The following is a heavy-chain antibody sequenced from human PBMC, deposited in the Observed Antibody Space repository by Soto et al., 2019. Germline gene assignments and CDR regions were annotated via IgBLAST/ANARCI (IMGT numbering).Heavy chain of an antibody. CDR3: ARDRGLQENQLASHGTFDP. D-gene: IGHD2-2*01. Sequence: GGSLRLSCAASGFSFSSYGMHWVRQAPGKGLEWVAVIWYDGSNKYYADSVKGRFTISRDNSKNTLYLQMNSLRAEDTAVYYCARDRGLQENQLASHGTFDPWGQGTLVTVSS. CDR2: IWYDGSNK. V-gene: IGHV3-33*01. CDR1: GFSFSSYG. J-gene: IGHJ5*02.